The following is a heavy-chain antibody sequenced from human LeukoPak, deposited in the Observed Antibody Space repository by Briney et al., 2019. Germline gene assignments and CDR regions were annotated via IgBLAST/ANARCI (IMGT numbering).Heavy chain of an antibody. J-gene: IGHJ4*02. Sequence: SETLSLTCTVSGGSISSYYWSWIRQPPGKGLEWIGYIYYSGSTYYNPSLKSRVTISVDTSKNQFSLKLSSVTAADTAVYYCARRSSWYYFDYWGQGTLVTVSS. CDR1: GGSISSYY. D-gene: IGHD6-13*01. CDR2: IYYSGST. CDR3: ARRSSWYYFDY. V-gene: IGHV4-59*08.